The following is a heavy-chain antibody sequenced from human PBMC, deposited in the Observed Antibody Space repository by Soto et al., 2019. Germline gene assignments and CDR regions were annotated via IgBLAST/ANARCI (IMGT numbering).Heavy chain of an antibody. CDR3: AKDFLSSGYDLYYFDY. CDR2: ISGSGGST. D-gene: IGHD5-12*01. V-gene: IGHV3-23*01. CDR1: GFTFSSYA. Sequence: LRLSCAASGFTFSSYAMSWVRQAPGKGLEWVSAISGSGGSTYYADSVKGRFTISRDNSKNTLYLQMNSLRAEDTAVYYCAKDFLSSGYDLYYFDYWGQGTLVTVSS. J-gene: IGHJ4*02.